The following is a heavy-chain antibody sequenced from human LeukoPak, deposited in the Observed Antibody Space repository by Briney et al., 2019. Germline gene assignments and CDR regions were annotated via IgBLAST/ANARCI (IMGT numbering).Heavy chain of an antibody. Sequence: GGSLRLSCAASEFTFSTYAMNWVRQAPGKGLEWVASIKQDGSEKYYVDSVKGRFTISRDNAKNSLYLQMNSLRAEDTAVYYCARGGGPTIIVHPAFDPWGQGTLVTVSS. CDR2: IKQDGSEK. J-gene: IGHJ5*02. CDR1: EFTFSTYA. V-gene: IGHV3-7*01. D-gene: IGHD3-22*01. CDR3: ARGGGPTIIVHPAFDP.